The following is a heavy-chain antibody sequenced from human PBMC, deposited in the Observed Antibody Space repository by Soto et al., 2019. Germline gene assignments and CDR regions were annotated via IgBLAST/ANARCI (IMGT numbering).Heavy chain of an antibody. D-gene: IGHD3-10*01. V-gene: IGHV3-21*01. J-gene: IGHJ3*02. CDR3: ARDLSEGMVGGAFDI. CDR1: GFTFSSYS. CDR2: ISSSSSYI. Sequence: EVQLVESGGGLVKPGGSLRLSCAASGFTFSSYSMNWVRQAPGKGLEWVSSISSSSSYIYHADSVKGRFTISRDNAKNSLYLQMNSLRAEDTAVYYCARDLSEGMVGGAFDIWGQGTMVTVSS.